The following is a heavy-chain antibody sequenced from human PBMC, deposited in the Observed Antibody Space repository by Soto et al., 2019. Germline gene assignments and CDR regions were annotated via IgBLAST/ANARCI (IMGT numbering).Heavy chain of an antibody. Sequence: GGSLRLSCAASGFTFSDHYMDWVRQAPGKGLEWVGRTRNKANSYTTEYAASVKGRFTISRDDSKNSLYLQMNSLKTEDTALYYCVSVSGSYYYGYRRQGTLVPVSS. CDR2: TRNKANSYTT. D-gene: IGHD3-10*01. J-gene: IGHJ4*02. CDR3: VSVSGSYYYGY. CDR1: GFTFSDHY. V-gene: IGHV3-72*01.